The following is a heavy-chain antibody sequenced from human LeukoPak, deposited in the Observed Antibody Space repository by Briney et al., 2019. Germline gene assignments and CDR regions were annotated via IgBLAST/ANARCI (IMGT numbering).Heavy chain of an antibody. CDR1: GFTFSSYS. V-gene: IGHV3-48*01. D-gene: IGHD3-10*01. CDR3: ARDKRQYYGSFDY. CDR2: ISSSSSTI. J-gene: IGHJ4*02. Sequence: GGSLRLSCAASGFTFSSYSMNWVRQAPGKGLEWVSYISSSSSTIYYADSVKGRFTISRDNAKNSLYLQMNSLRAEDTAVYYCARDKRQYYGSFDYWGQGTLVTVSS.